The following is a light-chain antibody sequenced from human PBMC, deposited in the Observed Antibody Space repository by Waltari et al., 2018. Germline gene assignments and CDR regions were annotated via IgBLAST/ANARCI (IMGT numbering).Light chain of an antibody. V-gene: IGLV2-14*01. Sequence: QSALTQPASVSGSPGQSIPISFTGSSLYVGGYDFVSWYRQHPGKAPKVVIFDVNNRPSGVSDRVSGSKSGNTASLTISGLQAEDEGDYYCTSYTSRHTLVFGGGTKVTVL. CDR3: TSYTSRHTLV. CDR2: DVN. CDR1: SLYVGGYDF. J-gene: IGLJ1*01.